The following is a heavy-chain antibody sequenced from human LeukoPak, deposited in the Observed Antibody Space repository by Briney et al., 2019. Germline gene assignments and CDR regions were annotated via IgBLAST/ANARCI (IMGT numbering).Heavy chain of an antibody. D-gene: IGHD3-22*01. J-gene: IGHJ4*02. CDR3: ARVKKGPRLVPFDY. V-gene: IGHV4-34*01. CDR1: GESFSGYY. CDR2: INHSGST. Sequence: SETLSLTCAVYGESFSGYYWSWTRQPPGKGLEWIGEINHSGSTNYNPSLKSRVTISVDTSKNQFSLKLSSVTAADTAVYYCARVKKGPRLVPFDYWGQGTLVTVSS.